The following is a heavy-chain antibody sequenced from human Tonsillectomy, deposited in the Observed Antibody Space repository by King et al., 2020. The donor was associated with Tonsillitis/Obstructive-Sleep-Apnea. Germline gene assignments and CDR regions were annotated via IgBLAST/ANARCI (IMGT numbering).Heavy chain of an antibody. J-gene: IGHJ5*02. CDR1: GGSISSSSYY. D-gene: IGHD6-13*01. V-gene: IGHV4-39*01. CDR2: IYYSWST. CDR3: ASTGYSSSWYWFDP. Sequence: LQLQESGPGLVKPSETLSLTCTVSGGSISSSSYYWGWVRQPPGKGLEWIGRIYYSWSTYYNPSLKRRVTISVDTSKNQFSLKLSPVTAADTAVYYCASTGYSSSWYWFDPWGQGTLVTVPS.